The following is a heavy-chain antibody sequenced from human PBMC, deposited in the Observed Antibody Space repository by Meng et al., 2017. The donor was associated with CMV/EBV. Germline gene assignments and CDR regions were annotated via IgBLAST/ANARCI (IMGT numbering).Heavy chain of an antibody. CDR1: GYSISSGYY. Sequence: SETLSLTCTVSGYSISSGYYWGWIRQPPGKGLEWIGSIYHSGSTYYNPSLKSRVTISVDTSKNQFSLKLSSVTAADTAVYYCARDVATIGNWFDPWGQGTLVTVSS. CDR3: ARDVATIGNWFDP. CDR2: IYHSGST. J-gene: IGHJ5*02. D-gene: IGHD5-12*01. V-gene: IGHV4-38-2*02.